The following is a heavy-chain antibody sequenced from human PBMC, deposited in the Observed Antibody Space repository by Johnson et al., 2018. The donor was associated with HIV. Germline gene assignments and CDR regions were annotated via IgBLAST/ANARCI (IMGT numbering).Heavy chain of an antibody. CDR2: IYSGGST. J-gene: IGHJ3*02. V-gene: IGHV3-66*01. Sequence: VQLVESGGGVVRPGGSLRLSCAASGFTVSSNYMSWVRQAPGKGLEWVSVIYSGGSTYYADSVKGRFTISRDNSKNTLYLQMNSLRAEDTAVYYCARVAVGWGHDAFDIWGQGTMVTVSS. D-gene: IGHD6-19*01. CDR3: ARVAVGWGHDAFDI. CDR1: GFTVSSNY.